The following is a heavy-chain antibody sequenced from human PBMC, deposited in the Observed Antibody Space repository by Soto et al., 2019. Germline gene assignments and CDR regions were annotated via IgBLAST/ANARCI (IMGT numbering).Heavy chain of an antibody. Sequence: GGSLRLSCAASGFTFSSYGMHWVRQAPGKGLEWVAVIWYDGSNKYYADSVKGRFTISRDNSKNTLYLQMNSLRAEDTAVYYCARASSSGWYGSYFDYWGQGTLVTVSS. CDR2: IWYDGSNK. CDR3: ARASSSGWYGSYFDY. CDR1: GFTFSSYG. J-gene: IGHJ4*02. D-gene: IGHD6-19*01. V-gene: IGHV3-33*01.